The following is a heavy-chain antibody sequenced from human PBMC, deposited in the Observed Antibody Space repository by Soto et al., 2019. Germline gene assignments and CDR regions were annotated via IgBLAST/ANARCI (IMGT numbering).Heavy chain of an antibody. CDR2: IDWNGGST. D-gene: IGHD1-7*01. V-gene: IGHV3-20*01. Sequence: GGSLRLSCAASGFTFDDYGMSWVRQAPGKGLEWVSAIDWNGGSTGYGDSVKGRFTFSRENAKNSLYLQMNGLKAEDTALYHCARGKLSSARENAFDIWGQGTMVTVSS. CDR3: ARGKLSSARENAFDI. CDR1: GFTFDDYG. J-gene: IGHJ3*02.